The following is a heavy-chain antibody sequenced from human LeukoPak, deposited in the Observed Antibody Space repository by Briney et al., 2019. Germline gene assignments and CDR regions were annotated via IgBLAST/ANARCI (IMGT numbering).Heavy chain of an antibody. CDR3: ARAYCGGDCYGLDYYHYYMDV. CDR2: LNPSGGST. CDR1: GYTFTRYQ. V-gene: IGHV1-46*03. D-gene: IGHD2-21*01. J-gene: IGHJ6*03. Sequence: ASVKVSCKASGYTFTRYQMHWVRQAPGQGLEWMGILNPSGGSTSYAQKFQGRVTMTRDTSTSTVYMELSSLRSEDTAVYYCARAYCGGDCYGLDYYHYYMDVWGKGTTVTVSS.